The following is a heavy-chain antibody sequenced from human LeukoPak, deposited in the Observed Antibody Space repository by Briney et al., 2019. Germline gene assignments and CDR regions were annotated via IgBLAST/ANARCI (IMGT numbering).Heavy chain of an antibody. CDR3: AGAQEDIVVVPAAIRFDY. D-gene: IGHD2-2*01. V-gene: IGHV4-30-2*01. CDR2: IYHSGST. CDR1: GGSISSGGYY. Sequence: SETLSLTCTVSGGSISSGGYYWSWIRQPPGKGLEWIGYIYHSGSTYYNPSLKSRVTISVDRSKNQFSLKLSSVTAADTAVYYCAGAQEDIVVVPAAIRFDYWGQGTLVTVSS. J-gene: IGHJ4*02.